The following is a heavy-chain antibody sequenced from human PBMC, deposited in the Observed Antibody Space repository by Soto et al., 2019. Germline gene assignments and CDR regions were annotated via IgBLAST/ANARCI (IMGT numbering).Heavy chain of an antibody. CDR2: ISDDGSNK. D-gene: IGHD6-13*01. Sequence: QVQLVESGGGVVQPGRSLRLSCAASGFTFSNYALHWVRQAPGKGLEWVAVISDDGSNKYYADSVKGRFTISRDNSKNTLYLQMNSLRAEDTAVYYCARDRFASRWSYFDYWGQGTPVTVSS. CDR1: GFTFSNYA. V-gene: IGHV3-30-3*01. CDR3: ARDRFASRWSYFDY. J-gene: IGHJ4*02.